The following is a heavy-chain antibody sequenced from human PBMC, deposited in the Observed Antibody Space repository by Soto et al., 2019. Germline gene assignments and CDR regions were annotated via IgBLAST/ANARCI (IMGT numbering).Heavy chain of an antibody. CDR3: ASSAAGTGPYNWFDP. D-gene: IGHD6-13*01. CDR2: IYYSGST. Sequence: SETLSLTCTVSGGSISSYYWSWIRQPPGKGLEWIGYIYYSGSTNYNPSLKSRVTISVDTSKNQFSLKLSSVTAADTAVYYCASSAAGTGPYNWFDPWGQGTLVTVSS. J-gene: IGHJ5*02. V-gene: IGHV4-59*01. CDR1: GGSISSYY.